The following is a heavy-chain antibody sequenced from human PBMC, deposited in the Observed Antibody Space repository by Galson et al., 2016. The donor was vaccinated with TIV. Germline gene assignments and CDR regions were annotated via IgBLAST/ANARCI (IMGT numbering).Heavy chain of an antibody. CDR2: ISSTSSYI. CDR1: GFTFSSYS. D-gene: IGHD3-22*01. CDR3: ARGHPRYSDTNGHYYSPYFDN. J-gene: IGHJ4*02. Sequence: SLRLSCAASGFTFSSYSMNWVRQAPGKGLEWVSSISSTSSYIDYADSVKGRFTISRDNAKNSLFLQMNSLRAEDTAVYYCARGHPRYSDTNGHYYSPYFDNWGLGTLVTVSS. V-gene: IGHV3-21*04.